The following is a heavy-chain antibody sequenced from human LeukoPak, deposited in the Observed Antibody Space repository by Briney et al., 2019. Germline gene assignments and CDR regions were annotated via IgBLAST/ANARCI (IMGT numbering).Heavy chain of an antibody. CDR1: GYTFTGYY. D-gene: IGHD3-22*01. J-gene: IGHJ3*02. V-gene: IGHV1-2*02. CDR3: ARAQYDSSDKCTRGAFDI. CDR2: INPNSGGT. Sequence: ASVKVSCKASGYTFTGYYMHWVRQAPGQGLEWMGWINPNSGGTNYAQKFQGRVTMTRDTSISTAYMELSRLRSDDTAVYYCARAQYDSSDKCTRGAFDIWGQGTMVTVSS.